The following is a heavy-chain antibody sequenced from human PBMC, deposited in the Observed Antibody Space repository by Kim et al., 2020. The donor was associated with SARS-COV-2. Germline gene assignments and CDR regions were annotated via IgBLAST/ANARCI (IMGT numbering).Heavy chain of an antibody. Sequence: GGSLRLSCAASGFTFSSYGMHWVRQAPGKGLEWVAVISYDGSNKYYADSVKGRFTISRDNSKNTLYLQMNSLRAEDTAVYYCANDGRPGYSSSWYVGYWGQGILVSVSS. J-gene: IGHJ4*02. CDR1: GFTFSSYG. V-gene: IGHV3-30*18. CDR3: ANDGRPGYSSSWYVGY. CDR2: ISYDGSNK. D-gene: IGHD6-13*01.